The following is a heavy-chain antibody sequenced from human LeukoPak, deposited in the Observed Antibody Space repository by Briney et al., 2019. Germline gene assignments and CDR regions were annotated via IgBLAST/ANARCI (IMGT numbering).Heavy chain of an antibody. J-gene: IGHJ4*02. CDR2: ISSSGSTI. V-gene: IGHV3-48*03. Sequence: PGGSLRLSCAASGFTFSSYEMNWVRQAPGKGLEWVSYISSSGSTIYYADSVKGRFTISRDNAKNSLYLQINSLRAEDTAVHYCARPSSKRGANYFDYWGQGTLVTVSS. CDR3: ARPSSKRGANYFDY. CDR1: GFTFSSYE. D-gene: IGHD3-10*01.